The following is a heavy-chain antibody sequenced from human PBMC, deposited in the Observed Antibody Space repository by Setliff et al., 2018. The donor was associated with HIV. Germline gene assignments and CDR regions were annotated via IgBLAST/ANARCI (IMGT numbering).Heavy chain of an antibody. CDR1: GGTFINSA. V-gene: IGHV1-18*01. CDR3: ASRTYCSGGSCYSEDAFDI. CDR2: ISAYNGNT. J-gene: IGHJ3*02. Sequence: ASVKVSCKASGGTFINSAFNWVRQAPGQGLEWMGWISAYNGNTNYAQKLQGRVTMTTDTSTSTAYMELRSLRSDDTAVYYCASRTYCSGGSCYSEDAFDIWGQGTMVTVSS. D-gene: IGHD2-15*01.